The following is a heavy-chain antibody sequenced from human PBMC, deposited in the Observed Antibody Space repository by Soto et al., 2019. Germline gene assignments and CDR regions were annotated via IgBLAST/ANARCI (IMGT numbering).Heavy chain of an antibody. V-gene: IGHV3-21*01. CDR1: GFTFSSYS. CDR2: ISSSSSYI. CDR3: ARPTSIAARPSDY. J-gene: IGHJ4*02. Sequence: GGSLRLSCAASGFTFSSYSMNWVRQAPGKGLEWVSSISSSSSYIYYADSVKGRFTISRDNAKNSLYLQMNSLRAEDTAVYYCARPTSIAARPSDYWGQGTLVTVSS. D-gene: IGHD6-6*01.